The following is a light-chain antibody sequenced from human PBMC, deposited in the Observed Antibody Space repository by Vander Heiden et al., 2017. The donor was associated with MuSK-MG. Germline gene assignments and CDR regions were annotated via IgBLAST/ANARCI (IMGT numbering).Light chain of an antibody. Sequence: IVMTPSPDSLPVSLGERATINCKSSQSVLYSSNNKNHLAWYQQKPGQPPKLLIYWASTRESGVPDRFSGSGSGTDFTLTISSLQAEDVAVYYCQHDYSAPHALGQGTRLEIK. CDR1: QSVLYSSNNKNH. J-gene: IGKJ2*01. CDR3: QHDYSAPHA. V-gene: IGKV4-1*01. CDR2: WAS.